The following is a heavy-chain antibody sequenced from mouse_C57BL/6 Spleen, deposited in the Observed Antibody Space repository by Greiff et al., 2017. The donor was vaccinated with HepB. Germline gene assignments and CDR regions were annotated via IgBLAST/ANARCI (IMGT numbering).Heavy chain of an antibody. V-gene: IGHV1-56*01. J-gene: IGHJ3*01. CDR3: ARDYYGSISFAY. CDR2: IFPGSGST. D-gene: IGHD1-1*01. CDR1: GYTFTSHW. Sequence: VQLQQSGPELVRPGASVKISCKAPGYTFTSHWMQWVRQRPGQGLEWIGEIFPGSGSTYYNEKFKGKATLTVDTSSSTAYMQRSSLTSEDSAVYFGARDYYGSISFAYWGQETLVTVSA.